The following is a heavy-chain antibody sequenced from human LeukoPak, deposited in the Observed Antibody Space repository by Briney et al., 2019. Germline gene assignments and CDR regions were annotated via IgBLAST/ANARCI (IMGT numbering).Heavy chain of an antibody. J-gene: IGHJ6*03. D-gene: IGHD6-13*01. V-gene: IGHV4-39*07. CDR3: ARAKGVAAVNGYYYYYMDV. Sequence: SETLSLTCTVSGGSISNSNYYWGWIRQPPGKGLEWIGNIYYTASTNYNPSLKSRVTISVDTSKNQFSLKLSSVTAADTAVYYCARAKGVAAVNGYYYYYMDVWGKGTTVTVSS. CDR1: GGSISNSNYY. CDR2: IYYTAST.